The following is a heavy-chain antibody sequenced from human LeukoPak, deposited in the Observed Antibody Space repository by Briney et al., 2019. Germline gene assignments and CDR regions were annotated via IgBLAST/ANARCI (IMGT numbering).Heavy chain of an antibody. Sequence: PSETLSLTCTVSGGSISSYYWSWIRQPPGRGLEWIGYIYTSGSTNYNPSLKSRVTISVDTSKNQSSLKLSSVTAADTAVYYCARPSSSWYFDYWGQGTLVTVSS. J-gene: IGHJ4*02. CDR3: ARPSSSWYFDY. D-gene: IGHD6-13*01. CDR1: GGSISSYY. V-gene: IGHV4-4*09. CDR2: IYTSGST.